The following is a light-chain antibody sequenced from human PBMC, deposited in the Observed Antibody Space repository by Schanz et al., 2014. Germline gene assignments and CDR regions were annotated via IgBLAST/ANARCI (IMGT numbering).Light chain of an antibody. J-gene: IGKJ3*01. CDR3: HQYGISPFT. CDR1: QSVGNE. V-gene: IGKV3-20*01. CDR2: DAS. Sequence: EIMMTQSPGTLSVSPGERATLSCRASQSVGNELAWYQQKPGQAPSLLIYDASNRATGIPARFSGSGSGTDFTLTISSLEPEDFAVYYCHQYGISPFTFGPGTKVDIK.